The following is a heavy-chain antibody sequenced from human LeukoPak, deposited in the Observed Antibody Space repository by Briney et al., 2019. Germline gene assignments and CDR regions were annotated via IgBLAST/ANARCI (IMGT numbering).Heavy chain of an antibody. CDR2: LIPLFGTP. V-gene: IGHV1-69*13. J-gene: IGHJ3*02. D-gene: IGHD5-24*01. CDR1: GGTFNNYA. CDR3: AHATQRLPTIMIDAFDI. Sequence: SVKVSCKASGGTFNNYAINWVRQAPGQGREWVGRLIPLFGTPNYAQKFQGKVTITADESTSTFYMDMSGLRSEDTAVYYCAHATQRLPTIMIDAFDIWGQGTRVTVSS.